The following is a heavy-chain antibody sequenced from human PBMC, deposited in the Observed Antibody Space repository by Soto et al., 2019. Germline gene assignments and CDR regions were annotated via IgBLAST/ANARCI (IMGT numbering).Heavy chain of an antibody. CDR1: GFTFSNAW. CDR2: IKSKTDGGTT. CDR3: TTDYDILTGIRGY. Sequence: GGSLRLSCAASGFTFSNAWMSWVRQAPGKGLEWVGRIKSKTDGGTTDYAAPVKGRFTISRDDSKNTLYLQMNSLKTEDTAVYYCTTDYDILTGIRGYWGQGTLVTVSS. D-gene: IGHD3-9*01. V-gene: IGHV3-15*01. J-gene: IGHJ4*02.